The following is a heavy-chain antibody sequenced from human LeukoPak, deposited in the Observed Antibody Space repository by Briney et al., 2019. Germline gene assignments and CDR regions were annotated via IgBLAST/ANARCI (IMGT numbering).Heavy chain of an antibody. V-gene: IGHV3-30*18. Sequence: GGSLRLSCVVSGINFTNNGMLWVRQAPGEGLEWVAVISYDGNTQYYAAPVRGRFTITRDNSNNTLYLHMRSLRVEDTALYHCAKDGGDHRNSWFDPWGQGTLVIVSS. CDR3: AKDGGDHRNSWFDP. CDR2: ISYDGNTQ. J-gene: IGHJ5*02. D-gene: IGHD2-21*02. CDR1: GINFTNNG.